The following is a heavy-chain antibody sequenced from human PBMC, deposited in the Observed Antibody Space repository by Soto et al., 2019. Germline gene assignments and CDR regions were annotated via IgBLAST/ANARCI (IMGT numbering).Heavy chain of an antibody. Sequence: SETLSLTCTVSGGSISSYCWSWIRQPPGKGLEWVGYIYYSGSNNYNPSLKSRVTISVDTSKNQYSLKLSSVTAEETAVYYCARMIAVNRVGAFDIWGQGTMVTVSS. J-gene: IGHJ3*02. CDR2: IYYSGSN. CDR1: GGSISSYC. V-gene: IGHV4-59*01. D-gene: IGHD3-22*01. CDR3: ARMIAVNRVGAFDI.